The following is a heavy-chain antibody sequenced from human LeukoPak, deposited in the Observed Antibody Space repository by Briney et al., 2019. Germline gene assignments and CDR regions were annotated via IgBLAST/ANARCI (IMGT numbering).Heavy chain of an antibody. CDR1: GFIFSSYA. CDR3: AKDRVEGKRWLAQFDY. CDR2: ISYDGSNQ. J-gene: IGHJ4*02. D-gene: IGHD6-19*01. Sequence: GRSLRLSCAASGFIFSSYAMYWVSQAPGKGLEWEAVISYDGSNQYYGDSVKGRFTVSRDNSKSTLYLQMNSLRAEDAAVYFCAKDRVEGKRWLAQFDYWGQGTLVTVSS. V-gene: IGHV3-30*18.